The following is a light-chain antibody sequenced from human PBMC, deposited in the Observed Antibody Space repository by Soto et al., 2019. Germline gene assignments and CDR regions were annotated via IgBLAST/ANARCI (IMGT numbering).Light chain of an antibody. CDR1: QDISNS. V-gene: IGKV1-39*01. Sequence: MRMPQAPSSLSTSVGASGTITCQASQDISNSLNWYQQKPGKAPKLLIYAASSLQSGVPSRFSGSGSGTDFTLTISSLQPEDFATYYCQQSYSTPRTFGQGTKVDIK. CDR3: QQSYSTPRT. CDR2: AAS. J-gene: IGKJ1*01.